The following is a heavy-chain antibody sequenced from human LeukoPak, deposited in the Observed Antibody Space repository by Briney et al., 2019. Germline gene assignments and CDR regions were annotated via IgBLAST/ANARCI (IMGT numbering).Heavy chain of an antibody. CDR3: ARYYDFWSGFASTNWFDP. CDR1: GYTFTGYY. V-gene: IGHV1-2*02. D-gene: IGHD3-3*01. Sequence: ASVKVSCKASGYTFTGYYMHWVRQAPGQGLEWMGWINPNSGGTSYAQKFQGRVTMTRDTSISTAYMELSRLRSDDTAVYYCARYYDFWSGFASTNWFDPWGQGTLVTVSS. CDR2: INPNSGGT. J-gene: IGHJ5*02.